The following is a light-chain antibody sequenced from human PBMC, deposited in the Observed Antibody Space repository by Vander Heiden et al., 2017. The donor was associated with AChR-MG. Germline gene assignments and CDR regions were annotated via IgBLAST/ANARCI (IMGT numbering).Light chain of an antibody. V-gene: IGLV1-40*01. CDR1: SSNIVAGYD. CDR3: QSYDSRLSGWV. J-gene: IGLJ3*02. Sequence: QSVLTQPPPVSGAPGQRVTISCTGSSSNIVAGYDVHCYKKLPGTARKLLIYGNSNRPSGALDRFSGSKSGTSASPAITGLQAEDEADYYCQSYDSRLSGWVFGGGTKLTVL. CDR2: GNS.